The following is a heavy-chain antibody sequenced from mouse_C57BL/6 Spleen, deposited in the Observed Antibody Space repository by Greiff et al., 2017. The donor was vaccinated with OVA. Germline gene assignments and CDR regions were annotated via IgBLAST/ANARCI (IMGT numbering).Heavy chain of an antibody. CDR2: IYPGSGST. CDR1: GYTFTSYC. Sequence: QVQLHQPGAELVKPGASVKMSCKASGYTFTSYCITWVKQRPGQGLEWIGDIYPGSGSTKYTEKFKSKATLTVDTSSSTAYMKLSSLTSEVYAVYYCARGDYEDDYWGQGTTLTVSS. J-gene: IGHJ2*01. CDR3: ARGDYEDDY. D-gene: IGHD2-4*01. V-gene: IGHV1-55*01.